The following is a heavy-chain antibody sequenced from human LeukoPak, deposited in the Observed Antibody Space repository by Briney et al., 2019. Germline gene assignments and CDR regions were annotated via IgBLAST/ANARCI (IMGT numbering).Heavy chain of an antibody. Sequence: SETLSLTCTVSGGSISSYYWSWIRQPPGKGLEWIGIYYSGSTNYNPSLKSRVTISVDTSKNQFSLKLSSVTAADTAVYYCARVGITIFGVVNSFDYWGQGTLVTVSS. J-gene: IGHJ4*02. CDR2: IYYSGST. CDR1: GGSISSYY. D-gene: IGHD3-3*01. V-gene: IGHV4-59*01. CDR3: ARVGITIFGVVNSFDY.